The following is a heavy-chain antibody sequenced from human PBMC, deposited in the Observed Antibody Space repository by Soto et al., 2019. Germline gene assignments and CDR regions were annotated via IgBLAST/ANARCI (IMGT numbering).Heavy chain of an antibody. CDR1: GGSFSGYY. V-gene: IGHV4-34*01. Sequence: SETLSLTCAVYGGSFSGYYWSWIRQPPGKGLEWIGEINHSGSTNYNPSLKSRVTISVDTSKNQFSLKLSSVTAADTAVYYCARGGVYYDILTGYSKPYYYFDYWGQGTLVTVSS. J-gene: IGHJ4*02. D-gene: IGHD3-9*01. CDR3: ARGGVYYDILTGYSKPYYYFDY. CDR2: INHSGST.